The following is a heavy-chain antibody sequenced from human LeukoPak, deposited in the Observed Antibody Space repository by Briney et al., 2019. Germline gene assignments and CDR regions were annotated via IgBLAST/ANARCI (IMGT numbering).Heavy chain of an antibody. CDR3: ARAYSSGWFVY. CDR2: ISSSSSYI. J-gene: IGHJ4*02. D-gene: IGHD6-19*01. Sequence: GGSLRLSCAASGFTFSSYSMYWVRQAPGKGLEWVSSISSSSSYIYYADSVKGRFTISRDNAKNSLYLQMNSLRAEDTAVYYCARAYSSGWFVYWGQGTLVTVSS. CDR1: GFTFSSYS. V-gene: IGHV3-21*01.